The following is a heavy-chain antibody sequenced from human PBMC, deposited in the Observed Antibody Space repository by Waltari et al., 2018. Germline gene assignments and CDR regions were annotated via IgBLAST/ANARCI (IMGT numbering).Heavy chain of an antibody. CDR2: INEDGSEK. V-gene: IGHV3-7*01. Sequence: EVQLMESGGGLVQPGGSLRLSCAASGLTFSRFWMTWVRQAPGKGLEWVANINEDGSEKHYVDSVKGRFTISRDNAKNSLFLQMNSLRADDAAVYYCASGGHVDYCGQGTLVTVSS. CDR1: GLTFSRFW. J-gene: IGHJ4*02. CDR3: ASGGHVDY.